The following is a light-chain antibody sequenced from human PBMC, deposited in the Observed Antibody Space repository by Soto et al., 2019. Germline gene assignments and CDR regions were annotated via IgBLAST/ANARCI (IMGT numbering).Light chain of an antibody. CDR2: GAS. CDR1: QSVSSN. J-gene: IGKJ2*01. Sequence: EIMMTQSPATLSVSPGERATLSCRASQSVSSNLAWYQQKPGQAPRLLIYGASTRATGIPARFSGSGSGTDFTLTISSLQSEDFAVYYCHQYNNWNTFGQGTKLEIK. V-gene: IGKV3-15*01. CDR3: HQYNNWNT.